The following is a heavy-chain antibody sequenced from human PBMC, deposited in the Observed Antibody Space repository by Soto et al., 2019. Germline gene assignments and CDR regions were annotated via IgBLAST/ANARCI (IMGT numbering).Heavy chain of an antibody. D-gene: IGHD5-12*01. J-gene: IGHJ6*02. V-gene: IGHV3-23*01. CDR1: GFTVRSYG. CDR3: TIASSYDLHIDV. Sequence: SLRLSCAASGFTVRSYGMSWVRQAPGKGLEWVSAISGTGGSTYYADSVKGRFTISRDNSKNTLCRQMSSLRPADTALHYCTIASSYDLHIDVWGQGTTVTVSS. CDR2: ISGTGGST.